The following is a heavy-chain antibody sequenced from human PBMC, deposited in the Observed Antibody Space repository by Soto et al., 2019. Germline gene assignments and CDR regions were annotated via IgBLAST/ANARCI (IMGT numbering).Heavy chain of an antibody. Sequence: SQTLSLTCAISGDSVSSNSAAWNWIRQSPSRGLEWLGRTYYRSKWYNDYAVSVKSRITINPDTSKNQFSLQLNSVTPEDTAVYYCPRGGNWDGILTSSAFDYWGQGSLVTVSS. V-gene: IGHV6-1*01. CDR3: PRGGNWDGILTSSAFDY. CDR2: TYYRSKWYN. D-gene: IGHD3-9*01. CDR1: GDSVSSNSAA. J-gene: IGHJ4*02.